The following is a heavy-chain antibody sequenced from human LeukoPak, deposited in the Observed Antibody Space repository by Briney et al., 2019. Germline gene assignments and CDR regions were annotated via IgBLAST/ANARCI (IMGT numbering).Heavy chain of an antibody. CDR3: AKWSGNRPLYYFDY. CDR1: GFTFTCCG. D-gene: IGHD3-3*01. CDR2: ISSSDGNSK. J-gene: IGHJ4*02. Sequence: QPGTSLRLSCATSGFTFTCCGMHWVRQASGKGLEWVAAISSSDGNSKYYADSVKGQFTISRDNSKNTVYLQMNSLRADDTAVYYCAKWSGNRPLYYFDYWGQGTLVTVSS. V-gene: IGHV3-30*18.